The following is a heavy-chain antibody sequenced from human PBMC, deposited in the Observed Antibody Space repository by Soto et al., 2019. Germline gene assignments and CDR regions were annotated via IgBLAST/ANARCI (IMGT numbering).Heavy chain of an antibody. CDR2: IIPIFGTA. CDR1: GGTFSSYA. D-gene: IGHD3-3*01. J-gene: IGHJ4*02. CDR3: ARSGTIFGVVGDARDY. Sequence: QVQLVQSGAEVKKPGSSVKVSCKASGGTFSSYAISWVRQAPGQGIERMGGIIPIFGTANYAQKFQGRVTITADESTSTAYMELSSLRSEDTAVYYCARSGTIFGVVGDARDYWGQGTLVTVSS. V-gene: IGHV1-69*01.